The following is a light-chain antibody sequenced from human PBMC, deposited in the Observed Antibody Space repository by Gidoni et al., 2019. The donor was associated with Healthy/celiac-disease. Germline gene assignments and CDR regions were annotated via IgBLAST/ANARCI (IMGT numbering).Light chain of an antibody. CDR2: GAA. Sequence: EIVLTQSRGTLSLSPGERATLSYRTSQSVSISYLAWYQQKPGQAPRLLIYGAASRATGIPDMFSSSGSGTDFTLTISRLEPEDFAVYYCQHYGSSPTFGQGTKLEIK. V-gene: IGKV3-20*01. CDR3: QHYGSSPT. CDR1: QSVSISY. J-gene: IGKJ2*01.